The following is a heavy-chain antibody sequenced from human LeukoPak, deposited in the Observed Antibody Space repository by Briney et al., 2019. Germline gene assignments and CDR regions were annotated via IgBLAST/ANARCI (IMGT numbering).Heavy chain of an antibody. CDR3: ARLGYCTSTRCLPDY. Sequence: PSETLSLTCTVSGASISSYYWSWIRQPPGKGLEWIGYIYSSGSTYYNPSLKSRVTLSVDTSGNQFSLRLTSVTAADTAVYYCARLGYCTSTRCLPDYWGQGTLVTVSS. D-gene: IGHD2-2*01. V-gene: IGHV4-59*08. CDR2: IYSSGST. CDR1: GASISSYY. J-gene: IGHJ4*02.